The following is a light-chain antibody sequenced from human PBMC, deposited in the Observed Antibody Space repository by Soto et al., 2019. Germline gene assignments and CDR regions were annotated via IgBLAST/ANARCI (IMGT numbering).Light chain of an antibody. CDR2: GAS. J-gene: IGKJ5*01. CDR1: QGISFY. Sequence: DIPLTKSPSSLSASVGDRVTITCRASQGISFYLAWYQQTPGKVPKHLIYGASKVDSGVPSRFSGGGSGTNFTLTSSSLQPEDVGTYYCQNYNPAPITVDQGTRLEI. CDR3: QNYNPAPIT. V-gene: IGKV1-27*01.